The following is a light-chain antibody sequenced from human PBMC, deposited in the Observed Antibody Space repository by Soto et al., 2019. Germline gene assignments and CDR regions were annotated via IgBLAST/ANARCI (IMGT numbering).Light chain of an antibody. CDR1: QDISNY. CDR3: QQYDKIPSST. V-gene: IGKV1-33*01. Sequence: DIQMTQSPSSLSASVGDRVTITCQASQDISNYLNWYQQKPGKAPKLLIYDASNLETGVPSRFSGSGSGTDFTFTISSLQPEDIATYYCQQYDKIPSSTFGQGTRLEIK. J-gene: IGKJ5*01. CDR2: DAS.